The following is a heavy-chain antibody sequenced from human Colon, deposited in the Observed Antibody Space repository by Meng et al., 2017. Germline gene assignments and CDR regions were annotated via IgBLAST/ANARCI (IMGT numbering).Heavy chain of an antibody. D-gene: IGHD3-3*01. Sequence: QVQLVQSGAEVKKPGASLKVSCKASGYNFKNYDISWVRQAPGQGLEWMGWISDHNSNANYAQKFRGRATMTVDTSTSTAYMELRSLGSDDTAIYYCVRDLRETSGYYHYDSWGQGTLVTVSS. V-gene: IGHV1-18*01. CDR3: VRDLRETSGYYHYDS. J-gene: IGHJ4*02. CDR1: GYNFKNYD. CDR2: ISDHNSNA.